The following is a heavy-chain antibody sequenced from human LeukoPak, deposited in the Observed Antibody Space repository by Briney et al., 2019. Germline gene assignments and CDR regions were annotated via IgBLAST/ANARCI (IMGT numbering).Heavy chain of an antibody. CDR2: IYYSGST. Sequence: SDTLSLTCTVSDASISSRTYFWGWIRQPPGKGLEWIGIIYYSGSTYYNPSLKSRVTISVDTSWTQFSLKMSYVTAADTAVYYCARGRGSSWYGRHRFDPWGQGTLVTVSS. CDR3: ARGRGSSWYGRHRFDP. CDR1: DASISSRTYF. V-gene: IGHV4-39*01. J-gene: IGHJ5*02. D-gene: IGHD6-13*01.